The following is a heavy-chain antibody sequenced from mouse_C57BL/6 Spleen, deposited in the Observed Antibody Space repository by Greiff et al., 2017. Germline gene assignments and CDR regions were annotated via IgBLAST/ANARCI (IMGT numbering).Heavy chain of an antibody. CDR1: GYSITSGYY. CDR3: ARGDTTGYFDV. J-gene: IGHJ1*03. Sequence: EVQLVESGPGLVKPSQSLSLTCSVTGYSITSGYYWNWIRQFPGNKLEWMGYISYDGSNNYNPSLKNRISITRDTSKNQFFLKLNSVTTEDTATYYCARGDTTGYFDVWGTGTTVTVSS. D-gene: IGHD1-1*01. CDR2: ISYDGSN. V-gene: IGHV3-6*01.